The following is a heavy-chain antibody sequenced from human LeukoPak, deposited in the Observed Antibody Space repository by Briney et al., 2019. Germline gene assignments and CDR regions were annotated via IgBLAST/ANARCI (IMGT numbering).Heavy chain of an antibody. Sequence: GGSLRLSCAASGFTFSSYEMNWVRKAPGKGLEWVSYINSGGSTIYYADSVKGRFTISRDNAKKSLYLQMNSLRAEDTAVYYCATSRRGFGGLWGYWGQGTLVTVSS. V-gene: IGHV3-48*03. CDR2: INSGGSTI. CDR1: GFTFSSYE. CDR3: ATSRRGFGGLWGY. D-gene: IGHD3-10*01. J-gene: IGHJ4*02.